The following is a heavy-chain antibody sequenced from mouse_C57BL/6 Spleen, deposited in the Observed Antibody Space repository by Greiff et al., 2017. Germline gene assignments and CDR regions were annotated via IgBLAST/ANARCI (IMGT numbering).Heavy chain of an antibody. CDR2: ISSGSSTI. V-gene: IGHV5-17*01. D-gene: IGHD1-1*01. CDR1: GFTFSDYG. CDR3: ARAYGSSYLYFDV. Sequence: EVKLVESGGGLVKPGGSLKLSCEASGFTFSDYGMHWVRQAPEKGLEWVAYISSGSSTIYYADTVKGRFTISRDNAKNTLFLQMTSLRSEDTAMYYCARAYGSSYLYFDVWGTGTTVTVSS. J-gene: IGHJ1*03.